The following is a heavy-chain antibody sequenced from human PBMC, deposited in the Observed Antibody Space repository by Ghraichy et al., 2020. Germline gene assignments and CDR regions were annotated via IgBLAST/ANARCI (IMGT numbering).Heavy chain of an antibody. Sequence: SETLSLTCAVNGATFSGYYWSWIRQSPEKGLEWIGEVTDRGISNYNPSLKSRVTISVDTSKRQISLMLTSVTAADTAVYYCAVMYSNGRNPGYYYYFYGMDVWGQGTKVTVSS. D-gene: IGHD6-19*01. V-gene: IGHV4-34*08. CDR2: VTDRGIS. J-gene: IGHJ6*02. CDR3: AVMYSNGRNPGYYYYFYGMDV. CDR1: GATFSGYY.